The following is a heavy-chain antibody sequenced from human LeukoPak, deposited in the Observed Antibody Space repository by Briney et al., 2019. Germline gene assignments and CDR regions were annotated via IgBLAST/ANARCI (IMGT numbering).Heavy chain of an antibody. CDR1: VFTSSSYI. J-gene: IGHJ6*03. D-gene: IGHD2-2*02. CDR3: AREIYCSSTSCYRAYYMDV. CDR2: ISIRSIYI. V-gene: IGHV3-21*01. Sequence: PGGSLRLSCAASVFTSSSYIMNWVCPAPEEGLESVSSISIRSIYIYYADSVKCRFTISRDNAKNSLYLQMNSLRAEDTAVYYCAREIYCSSTSCYRAYYMDVWGKGTTVTVSS.